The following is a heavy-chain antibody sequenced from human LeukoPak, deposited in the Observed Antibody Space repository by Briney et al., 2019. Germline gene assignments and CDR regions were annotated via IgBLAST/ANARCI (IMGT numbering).Heavy chain of an antibody. CDR2: IYYSGGT. V-gene: IGHV4-39*07. CDR1: GGSISSSSYY. J-gene: IGHJ5*02. CDR3: ARDLIGHPNWFDP. Sequence: SETLSLTCTVSGGSISSSSYYWGWIRQPPGKGLEWIGSIYYSGGTYYNPSLKSRVTISVGTSKNQFSLKLSSVTAADTAVYYCARDLIGHPNWFDPWGQGTLVTVSS. D-gene: IGHD3-16*01.